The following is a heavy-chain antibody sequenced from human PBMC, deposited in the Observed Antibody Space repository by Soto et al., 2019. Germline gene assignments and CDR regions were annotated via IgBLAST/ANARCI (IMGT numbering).Heavy chain of an antibody. J-gene: IGHJ5*02. CDR1: GGTFSSYA. D-gene: IGHD2-15*01. CDR2: IIPIFGTA. CDR3: ARDLCSGGSCYSLNWFDP. V-gene: IGHV1-69*06. Sequence: SVKVSCKASGGTFSSYAISWVRQAPGQGLEWMGGIIPIFGTANYAQKFQGRVTITADKSTSTAYMELISLRSEDTAVYYCARDLCSGGSCYSLNWFDPWGQGALVTVSS.